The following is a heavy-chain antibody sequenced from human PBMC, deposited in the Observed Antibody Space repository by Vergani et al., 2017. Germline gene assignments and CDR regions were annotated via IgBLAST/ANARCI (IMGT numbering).Heavy chain of an antibody. V-gene: IGHV2-5*01. Sequence: QITLKESGPTLIKPTQHLTLTCTFSGFPLDTGGVGVGWIRQPPGTGVEWVALIYWNDDKRYSSSLKPRLILTKDTAKNQVVLTLTNVVPADTATYYCARLSKRCGDCEGDSRFDPWGQGTLVTVSS. CDR2: IYWNDDK. CDR1: GFPLDTGGVG. CDR3: ARLSKRCGDCEGDSRFDP. D-gene: IGHD2-21*02. J-gene: IGHJ5*02.